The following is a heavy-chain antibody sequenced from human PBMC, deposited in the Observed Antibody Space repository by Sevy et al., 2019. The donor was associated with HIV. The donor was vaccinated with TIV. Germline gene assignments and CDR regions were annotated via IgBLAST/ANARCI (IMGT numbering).Heavy chain of an antibody. V-gene: IGHV1-24*01. CDR1: GYTLTELS. D-gene: IGHD2-15*01. CDR3: ATGLKPLRRWYYFDY. CDR2: FDPEDGET. Sequence: ASVKVSCKVSGYTLTELSMHWVRQAPGKGVEWMGGFDPEDGETIYAQKFQGRVTMTEDTSTDTAYMELSSLRSEDTAVYYCATGLKPLRRWYYFDYWGQGTLVTVSS. J-gene: IGHJ4*02.